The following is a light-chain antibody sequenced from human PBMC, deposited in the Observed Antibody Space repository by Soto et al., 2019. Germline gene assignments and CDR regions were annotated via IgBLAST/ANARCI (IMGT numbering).Light chain of an antibody. CDR3: SSYTSSSTLL. CDR2: DVS. V-gene: IGLV2-14*01. CDR1: SSDVGGYNY. J-gene: IGLJ2*01. Sequence: QSALTQPASVSGSPGQSSTISCTGTSSDVGGYNYVSWYQQHPGKAPKLMIYDVSNRRSGVSNRVSGSKSGNTASLTISGLQAEDEADYDCSSYTSSSTLLFGGGTKLTVL.